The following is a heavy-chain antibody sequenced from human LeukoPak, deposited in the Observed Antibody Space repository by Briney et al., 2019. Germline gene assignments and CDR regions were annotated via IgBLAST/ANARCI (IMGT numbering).Heavy chain of an antibody. CDR1: GFTFSSNY. D-gene: IGHD3-10*01. CDR3: ARVVMVRGVKTDY. Sequence: GGSLRLSCAASGFTFSSNYMSWVRQAPGKGLEWVSVIYSGGSTYYADSVKGRFTISRDNSKNTLYLQMNSLRAEDTAVYYCARVVMVRGVKTDYWGQGTLVTVSS. CDR2: IYSGGST. V-gene: IGHV3-53*01. J-gene: IGHJ4*02.